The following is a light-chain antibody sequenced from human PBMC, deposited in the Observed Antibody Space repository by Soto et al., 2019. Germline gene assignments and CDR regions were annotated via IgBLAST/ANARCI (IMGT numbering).Light chain of an antibody. V-gene: IGKV1-5*01. CDR1: QSITTW. CDR3: QQSYSTLIT. J-gene: IGKJ5*01. CDR2: DAS. Sequence: DIQMTQSPSTLSSSVGDRVIITCRASQSITTWLAWYQQKPGKAPKLLIYDASSLESGVPSRFSGSGSGTDFTLTISSLQPEDFATYYCQQSYSTLITFGQGTRLEIK.